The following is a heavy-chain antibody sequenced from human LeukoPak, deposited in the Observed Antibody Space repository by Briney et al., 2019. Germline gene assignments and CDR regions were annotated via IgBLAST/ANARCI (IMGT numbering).Heavy chain of an antibody. CDR2: ISYDGSNK. Sequence: PGGSLRLSCAASGFTFSSYAMHWVRQAPGKGLEWVAVISYDGSNKYYADSVKGRFTISRDNSKNTLYLQMNSLRADDTAVYYCAKDQSDMDVWGKGTTVTVSS. J-gene: IGHJ6*03. V-gene: IGHV3-30*04. CDR1: GFTFSSYA. CDR3: AKDQSDMDV.